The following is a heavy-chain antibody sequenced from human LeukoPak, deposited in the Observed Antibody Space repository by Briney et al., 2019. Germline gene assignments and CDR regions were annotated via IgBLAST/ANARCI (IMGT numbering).Heavy chain of an antibody. D-gene: IGHD6-13*01. CDR2: IYYSGST. J-gene: IGHJ5*02. Sequence: ETLSLTCTVSGGSISGSSYYWGWIRQPPGKGLEWIGSIYYSGSTYYNPSLKSRVTISVDTSKNQFSLKLSSVTAADTAVYYCARRTTAAWVENWFDPWGQGTLVTVSS. V-gene: IGHV4-39*01. CDR1: GGSISGSSYY. CDR3: ARRTTAAWVENWFDP.